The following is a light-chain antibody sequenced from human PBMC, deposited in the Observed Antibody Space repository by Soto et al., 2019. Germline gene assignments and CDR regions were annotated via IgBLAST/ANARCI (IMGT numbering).Light chain of an antibody. Sequence: EIVMTQSPATLSVSPGERATLSCRASQRVSRNLAWYQQKPGQAHRLLIYAASTRATGIPARFSVSGSGTEFTLTISILQSEDFAVYYCHQYNNWPPITFGPGTKVDIK. CDR2: AAS. V-gene: IGKV3-15*01. J-gene: IGKJ3*01. CDR1: QRVSRN. CDR3: HQYNNWPPIT.